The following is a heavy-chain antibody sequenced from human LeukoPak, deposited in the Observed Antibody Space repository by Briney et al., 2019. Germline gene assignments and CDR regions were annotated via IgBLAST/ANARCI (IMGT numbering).Heavy chain of an antibody. D-gene: IGHD5-12*01. CDR1: GYTFTGYY. J-gene: IGHJ4*02. V-gene: IGHV1-2*04. Sequence: ASVKVSCKASGYTFTGYYMHWVRQAPGQGLEWMGWINPNSGGTNYAQKFQGWVTMTRDTSISTAYMELSRLRSDDTAVYYCARERSLRYSGYDLAPAWVDYWGQGTLVTVSS. CDR2: INPNSGGT. CDR3: ARERSLRYSGYDLAPAWVDY.